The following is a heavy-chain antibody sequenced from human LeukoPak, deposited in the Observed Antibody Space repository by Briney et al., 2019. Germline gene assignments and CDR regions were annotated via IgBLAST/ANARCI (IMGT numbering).Heavy chain of an antibody. CDR2: FDPEDGET. V-gene: IGHV1-24*01. CDR3: ATFGRITMVRGVIQPLDV. J-gene: IGHJ6*02. Sequence: ASVKVSFKVSGYTLPELSMHWVRQAPGKGLAWMGGFDPEDGETIYAQKFQGRVTMTEDTSTDTAYMELSSLRSEDTAVYYCATFGRITMVRGVIQPLDVWGQGTTVTVSS. CDR1: GYTLPELS. D-gene: IGHD3-10*01.